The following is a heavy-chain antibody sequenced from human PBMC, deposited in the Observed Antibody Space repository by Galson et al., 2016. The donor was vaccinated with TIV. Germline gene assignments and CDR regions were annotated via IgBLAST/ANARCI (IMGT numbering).Heavy chain of an antibody. J-gene: IGHJ4*02. CDR1: AYTFSDYY. V-gene: IGHV1-2*02. CDR3: ASDSDLLTGHSSFDS. CDR2: LNPVSGDT. Sequence: SVKVSCKASAYTFSDYYIHWVRQAPGQSLVWMGWLNPVSGDTYYVQKFQDRVTFTRDTSISTAYMELTGLKSDDTAIFYCASDSDLLTGHSSFDSWGQGTLVTVSS. D-gene: IGHD3-9*01.